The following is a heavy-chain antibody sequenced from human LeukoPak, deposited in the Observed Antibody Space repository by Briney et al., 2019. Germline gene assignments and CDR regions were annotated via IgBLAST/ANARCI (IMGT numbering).Heavy chain of an antibody. D-gene: IGHD4-23*01. CDR2: IYHSGST. Sequence: SETLSLTCTVSGVSISSYYWSWIRQPPGKGLEWIAHIYHSGSTNYNPSLKSRVYISVDTSKKQFSLKLTSVTAADTAVYYCARGPYGGNYAFDIWGQGTMVTVSS. V-gene: IGHV4-59*01. CDR1: GVSISSYY. CDR3: ARGPYGGNYAFDI. J-gene: IGHJ3*02.